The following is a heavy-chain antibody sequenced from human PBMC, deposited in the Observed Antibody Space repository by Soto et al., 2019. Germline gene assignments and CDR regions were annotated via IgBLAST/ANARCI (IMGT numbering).Heavy chain of an antibody. CDR1: GFTFRSYE. CDR3: ATRLEANCGGDCYPMDF. J-gene: IGHJ6*02. V-gene: IGHV3-48*03. Sequence: SLRHSCAASGFTFRSYEMNWVRQAPGKGLEWVSYISSSGSTIYYAGSVKGRFTISRDNAKNSLYLQMNSLRAEDTAVCYCATRLEANCGGDCYPMDFWGQGTTVSVSS. D-gene: IGHD2-21*01. CDR2: ISSSGSTI.